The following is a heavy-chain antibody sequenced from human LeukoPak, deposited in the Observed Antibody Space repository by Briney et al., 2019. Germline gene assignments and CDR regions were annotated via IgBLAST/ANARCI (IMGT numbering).Heavy chain of an antibody. CDR1: GFTFSSYG. CDR3: AKDVGGFEWDPLISAFDI. D-gene: IGHD3-10*01. CDR2: IRYDGSNK. Sequence: GGSLRLSCAASGFTFSSYGMHWVRQAPGKGLEWVAFIRYDGSNKYYADSVKGRFTISRDNSKNTLYLEMNSLRAEDTAVYYCAKDVGGFEWDPLISAFDIWGQGTMVTVSS. V-gene: IGHV3-30*02. J-gene: IGHJ3*02.